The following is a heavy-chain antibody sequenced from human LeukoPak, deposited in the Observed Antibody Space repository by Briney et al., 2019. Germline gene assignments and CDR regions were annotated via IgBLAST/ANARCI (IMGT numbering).Heavy chain of an antibody. J-gene: IGHJ4*02. CDR2: TYYRSKWYN. CDR1: GDSVSSNSFT. V-gene: IGHV6-1*01. CDR3: VRGNPRYFYY. Sequence: SQTLSLTCAIAGDSVSSNSFTWNWIRQSPSRGLEWLGRTYYRSKWYNDSAVSVKSRIIINPDTSKNQFSLQLNSVTPEDTAVYYCVRGNPRYFYYWGQGTLVTVSS.